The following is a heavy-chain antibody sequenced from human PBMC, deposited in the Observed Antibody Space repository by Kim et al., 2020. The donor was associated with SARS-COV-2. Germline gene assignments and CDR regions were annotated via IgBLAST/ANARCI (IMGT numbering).Heavy chain of an antibody. CDR2: IYYSGST. D-gene: IGHD3-3*01. CDR1: GGSISSYY. CDR3: ARAPPVYDYWSGCGNNWFDP. J-gene: IGHJ5*02. V-gene: IGHV4-59*01. Sequence: SETLSLTCTVSGGSISSYYWSWIRQPPGKGLEWVWYIYYSGSTNYNPSLKSRGTITVDTSTNQIALKLSSVTAADTAVYYCARAPPVYDYWSGCGNNWFDPWGQGTLVTVSS.